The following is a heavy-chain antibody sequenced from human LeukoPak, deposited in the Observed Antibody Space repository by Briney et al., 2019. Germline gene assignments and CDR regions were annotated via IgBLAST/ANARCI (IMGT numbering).Heavy chain of an antibody. D-gene: IGHD4-17*01. CDR2: IYYSGST. J-gene: IGHJ4*02. Sequence: SETLSLTCTVSAGSISSSSYYWGWIRQPPGKGLEWIGSIYYSGSTYYNPSLKSRVTISVDTSKNQFSLKLSSVTAADTAVYYCARHYGDYRYYFDYWGQGTLVTVSS. CDR3: ARHYGDYRYYFDY. CDR1: AGSISSSSYY. V-gene: IGHV4-39*01.